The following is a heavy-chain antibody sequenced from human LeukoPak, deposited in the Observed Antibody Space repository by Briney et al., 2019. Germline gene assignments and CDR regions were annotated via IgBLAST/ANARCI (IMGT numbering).Heavy chain of an antibody. V-gene: IGHV1-69*05. CDR3: ASRITAGYYYYYMDV. J-gene: IGHJ6*03. CDR1: GGTFSSYA. Sequence: SVKVSCKASGGTFSSYAISWVRQAPGQGLEWMGRIIPIFGTANYAQKFQGRVTITTDESTSTAYMELSSLRSEDAAVYYCASRITAGYYYYYMDVWGKGTTVTVSS. D-gene: IGHD3-10*01. CDR2: IIPIFGTA.